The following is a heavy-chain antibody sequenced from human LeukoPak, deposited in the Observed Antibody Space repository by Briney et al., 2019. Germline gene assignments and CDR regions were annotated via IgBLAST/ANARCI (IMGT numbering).Heavy chain of an antibody. CDR1: GFTFSSYS. J-gene: IGHJ3*02. V-gene: IGHV3-21*01. Sequence: GGSLRLSCAASGFTFSSYSMNWVRQAPGKGLEWVSSISSSSSYIHYADSVKGRFTISRDNAKNSLCLQMNSLRAKDTAVYYCAVALGYCSSTSCSDDAFDIWGQGTMVTVSS. CDR2: ISSSSSYI. D-gene: IGHD2-2*01. CDR3: AVALGYCSSTSCSDDAFDI.